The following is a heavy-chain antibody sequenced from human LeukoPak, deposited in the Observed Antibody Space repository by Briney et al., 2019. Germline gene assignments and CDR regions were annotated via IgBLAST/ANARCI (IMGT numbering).Heavy chain of an antibody. Sequence: GGSLRLSCAASGFTFSSYAMSWVRQAPGKGLEWVSAISGSGGSTYYADSVKGRFTISRDNSKNTQSLQMNSLRAEDTAVYYCLGYCSGGNRYSGGYWGQGTLVTVSS. CDR1: GFTFSSYA. J-gene: IGHJ4*02. D-gene: IGHD2-15*01. V-gene: IGHV3-23*01. CDR3: LGYCSGGNRYSGGY. CDR2: ISGSGGST.